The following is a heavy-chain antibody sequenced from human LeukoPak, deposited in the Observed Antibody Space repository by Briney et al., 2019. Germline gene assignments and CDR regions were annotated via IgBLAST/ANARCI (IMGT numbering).Heavy chain of an antibody. CDR1: GFTFSSYG. D-gene: IGHD2-15*01. J-gene: IGHJ4*02. Sequence: PGGSLRLSCAASGFTFSSYGMHWVRQAPGKGLEWVAVIWYDGSNKYYADSVKGRFTISRDNSKNTLYLQMNSLRAEDTAVYYCAKDQEVVAASLGFDYWGQGTLVTVSS. CDR2: IWYDGSNK. V-gene: IGHV3-33*06. CDR3: AKDQEVVAASLGFDY.